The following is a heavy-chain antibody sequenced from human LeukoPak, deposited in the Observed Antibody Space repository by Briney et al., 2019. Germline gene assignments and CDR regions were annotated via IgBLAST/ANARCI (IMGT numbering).Heavy chain of an antibody. J-gene: IGHJ4*02. D-gene: IGHD2-21*02. CDR2: ITSSGNTT. Sequence: GGSLRLSCAASGFTFSFYAMSWVRQAPGKGLEWVAGITSSGNTTYYADPVKGRFTISRDNSRNILYLQMNSLRAEDTAVYYCASVFRSGDLFVSDSWGQGTLVTVSS. CDR3: ASVFRSGDLFVSDS. V-gene: IGHV3-23*01. CDR1: GFTFSFYA.